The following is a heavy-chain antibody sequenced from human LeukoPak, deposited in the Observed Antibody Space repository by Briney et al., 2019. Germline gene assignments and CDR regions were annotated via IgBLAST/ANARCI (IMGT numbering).Heavy chain of an antibody. V-gene: IGHV4-34*01. CDR3: ARHFRYGGNSGPGY. CDR1: GGSFSGYY. D-gene: IGHD4-23*01. Sequence: KASETLSLTCAVYGGSFSGYYWSWIRQPPGKGLEWIGEINHSGSTNYNPSLKSRVTISVDTSKNQFSLKLSSVTAADTAVYYCARHFRYGGNSGPGYWGQGTLVTVSS. J-gene: IGHJ4*02. CDR2: INHSGST.